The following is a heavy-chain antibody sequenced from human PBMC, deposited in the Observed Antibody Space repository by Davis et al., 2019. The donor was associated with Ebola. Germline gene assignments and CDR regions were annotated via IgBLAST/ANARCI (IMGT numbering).Heavy chain of an antibody. CDR2: INPNSGGT. V-gene: IGHV1-2*02. CDR1: GGTFSSYA. D-gene: IGHD2-2*01. J-gene: IGHJ5*02. CDR3: ARAKYCSSTSCYSGWFDP. Sequence: ASVKVSCKASGGTFSSYAISWVRQAPGQGLEWMGWINPNSGGTNYAQKFQGRVTMTRDTSISTAYMELSRLRSDDTAVYYCARAKYCSSTSCYSGWFDPWGQGTLVTVSS.